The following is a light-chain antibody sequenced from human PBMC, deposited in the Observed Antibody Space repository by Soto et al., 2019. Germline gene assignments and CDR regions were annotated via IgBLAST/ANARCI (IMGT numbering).Light chain of an antibody. CDR3: LPTFCSLIS. Sequence: LSPIIENKVTITCRASQSISNYLNWYQQKPGRAPKLLIYAASSLQSGVPSRFSGSGSGIDLKITYGIVLRERYSSCYALPTFCSLISFSRGTRLEIK. CDR2: AAS. V-gene: IGKV1-39*01. CDR1: QSISNY. J-gene: IGKJ5*01.